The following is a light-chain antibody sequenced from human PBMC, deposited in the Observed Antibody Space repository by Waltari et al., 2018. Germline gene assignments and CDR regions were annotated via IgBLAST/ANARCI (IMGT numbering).Light chain of an antibody. CDR3: ATWDNGLNGVV. CDR1: RSNFASNT. J-gene: IGLJ2*01. CDR2: TTN. Sequence: QSVLTQPPSASGTPGPRITVSCSGSRSNFASNTVNRYQQLTGPASKPLIYTTNRRPQGVPDRFSGSKSGTSASLAISGLQSEDEADYFCATWDNGLNGVVFGGGSKVTDL. V-gene: IGLV1-44*01.